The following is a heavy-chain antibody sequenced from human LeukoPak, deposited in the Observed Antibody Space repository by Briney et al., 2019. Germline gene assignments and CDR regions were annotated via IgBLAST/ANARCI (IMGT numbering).Heavy chain of an antibody. V-gene: IGHV4-31*03. CDR2: VYYSGST. CDR3: ARYFDSRGYQQYYFDY. J-gene: IGHJ4*02. D-gene: IGHD3-22*01. Sequence: SETLSLTCTVSGGSISSGGYYWSWIRQHPGKGLEWIGYVYYSGSTYYNPSLKSRVTISVDTSKNQFSLKLSSVTAADTAVYYCARYFDSRGYQQYYFDYWGQGTLVTVSS. CDR1: GGSISSGGYY.